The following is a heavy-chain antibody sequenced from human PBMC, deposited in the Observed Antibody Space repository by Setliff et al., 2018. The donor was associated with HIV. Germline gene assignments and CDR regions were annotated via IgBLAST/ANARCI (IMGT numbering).Heavy chain of an antibody. D-gene: IGHD6-19*01. CDR2: VTHSGST. J-gene: IGHJ4*02. CDR1: GGSLSGFY. CDR3: ARGRKKTLAVSGTRYFDF. Sequence: SETLSLTCAVYGGSLSGFYWTFIRRSPGKGLEWIGEVTHSGSTTYDPSLKSRITISVDTSKNQFSLKLTSVTAADMGVYYCARGRKKTLAVSGTRYFDFWGQGTLVTVSS. V-gene: IGHV4-34*01.